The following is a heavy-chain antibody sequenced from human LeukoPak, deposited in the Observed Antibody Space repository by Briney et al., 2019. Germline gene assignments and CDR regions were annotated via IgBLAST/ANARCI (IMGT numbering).Heavy chain of an antibody. CDR1: GGSISSYY. CDR3: ARGVVVAAIGGVYDYYYGMDV. CDR2: INYSGST. J-gene: IGHJ6*02. V-gene: IGHV4-59*01. Sequence: SETLSLTCTVSGGSISSYYWSWIRQPPGKGLEWIGYINYSGSTNYNPSLKSRVTMSVDTSKNQFSLKLSSVTAADTAVYYCARGVVVAAIGGVYDYYYGMDVWGQGTTVTLSS. D-gene: IGHD2-15*01.